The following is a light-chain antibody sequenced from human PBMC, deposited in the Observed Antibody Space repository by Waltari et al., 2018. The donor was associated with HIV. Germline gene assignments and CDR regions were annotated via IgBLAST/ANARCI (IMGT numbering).Light chain of an antibody. CDR2: GDT. Sequence: SYELTQPLSVPVALGQTAKVPCGGDSIGSKSVQWYQQKPGQAPVLVIYGDTNRPSGIPERFSGSNSGNTATLSISSAQAGDEADYYCQVWDKNTGIFGTGTKVTVL. J-gene: IGLJ1*01. CDR3: QVWDKNTGI. V-gene: IGLV3-9*01. CDR1: SIGSKS.